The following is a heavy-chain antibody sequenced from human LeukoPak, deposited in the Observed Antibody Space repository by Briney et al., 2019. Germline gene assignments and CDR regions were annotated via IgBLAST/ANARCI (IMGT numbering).Heavy chain of an antibody. CDR3: ARDRKPRYYFDY. CDR2: IYTSGST. V-gene: IGHV4-61*02. Sequence: PSETLSLTCTASGGSISSISYYWSWIRQPAGKGLEWIGRIYTSGSTNYNPSLKSRVTLSVDTSKNQFSLKLSSVTAADTAVYYCARDRKPRYYFDYWGQGTLVTVSS. D-gene: IGHD1-14*01. CDR1: GGSISSISYY. J-gene: IGHJ4*02.